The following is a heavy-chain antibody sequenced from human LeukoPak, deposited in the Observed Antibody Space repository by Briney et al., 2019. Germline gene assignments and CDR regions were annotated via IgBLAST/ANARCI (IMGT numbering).Heavy chain of an antibody. CDR3: TRDVLLWFGDDYYYYYGMDV. J-gene: IGHJ6*02. CDR2: IYYSGST. Sequence: SETLSLTCTVSGGSISSYYWSWIRQPPGKGLEWIGYIYYSGSTNYNPSLKSRVTISVDTSKNQFSLKLSSVTAADTAVYYCTRDVLLWFGDDYYYYYGMDVWGQGTTVTVSS. D-gene: IGHD3-10*01. V-gene: IGHV4-59*01. CDR1: GGSISSYY.